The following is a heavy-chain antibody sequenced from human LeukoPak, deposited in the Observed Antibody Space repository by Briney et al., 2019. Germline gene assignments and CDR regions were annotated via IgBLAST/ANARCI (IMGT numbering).Heavy chain of an antibody. D-gene: IGHD5/OR15-5a*01. V-gene: IGHV1-2*02. CDR2: INPNSGGT. J-gene: IGHJ4*02. Sequence: GASVKVSCKASGFTFTGYYMHWVRQAPGQGLEWMGWINPNSGGTNYAQKFQGRVTMTRDTSISTAYMELSRLRSDDTAVYYCARDFYDPYPLPDYWGQGTLVTVSS. CDR3: ARDFYDPYPLPDY. CDR1: GFTFTGYY.